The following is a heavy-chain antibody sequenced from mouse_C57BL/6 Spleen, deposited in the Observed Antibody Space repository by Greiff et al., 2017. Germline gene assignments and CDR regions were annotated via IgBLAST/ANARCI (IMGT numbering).Heavy chain of an antibody. D-gene: IGHD1-3*01. Sequence: DVQLVESGGGLVKPGGSLKLSCAASGFTFSSYAMSWVRQTPEKRLEWVATISDGGSYTYYPDNVKGRFTISRDNAKNNLYLQMSHLKSEDTAMYYCARDGGSKRVYFDYWGQGTTLTVSS. CDR1: GFTFSSYA. CDR3: ARDGGSKRVYFDY. CDR2: ISDGGSYT. J-gene: IGHJ2*01. V-gene: IGHV5-4*01.